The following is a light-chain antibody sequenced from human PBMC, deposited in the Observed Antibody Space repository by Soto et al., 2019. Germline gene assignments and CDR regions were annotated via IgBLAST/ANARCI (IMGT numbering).Light chain of an antibody. CDR1: SSNNGAGYD. Sequence: QSVLTQPPSVSGAPGQRVTISCTGSSSNNGAGYDVHWYQQLPGTAPKLLIYGNSNRPSGVPDRFSGSKSGTSASLAITGLQAEDEADYYCQSYDSSLSGYVFGGGTKVTVL. CDR3: QSYDSSLSGYV. CDR2: GNS. J-gene: IGLJ2*01. V-gene: IGLV1-40*01.